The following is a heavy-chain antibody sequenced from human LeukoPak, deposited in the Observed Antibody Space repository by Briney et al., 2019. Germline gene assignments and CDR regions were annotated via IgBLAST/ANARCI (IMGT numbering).Heavy chain of an antibody. CDR2: IVSDSTDV. Sequence: GGSLRLSCAASGFSLSTYTLHWVRQAPGKGLEWVSSIVSDSTDVDYPDSLKGRFTVFRDNGKNTLYLQMNSLRAEDTAVYYCTKVTSTGSCYQSDYWGQGTLVTVSS. CDR1: GFSLSTYT. V-gene: IGHV3-21*01. D-gene: IGHD2-15*01. CDR3: TKVTSTGSCYQSDY. J-gene: IGHJ4*02.